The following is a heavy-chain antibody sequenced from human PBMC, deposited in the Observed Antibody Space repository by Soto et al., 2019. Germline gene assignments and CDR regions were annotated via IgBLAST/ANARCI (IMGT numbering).Heavy chain of an antibody. V-gene: IGHV6-1*01. J-gene: IGHJ5*02. CDR3: AKLKGNSWLDP. CDR2: TYYRSKWYN. CDR1: GDSVSSNSAT. D-gene: IGHD1-7*01. Sequence: SQTLSLTCAISGDSVSSNSATWNWIRQSTSRGLEWLGRTYYRSKWYNDYAVSVKSRITINPDTSNNQLSLQLNSVTPDDTAVDYWAKLKGNSWLDPWGQGTLVTVSS.